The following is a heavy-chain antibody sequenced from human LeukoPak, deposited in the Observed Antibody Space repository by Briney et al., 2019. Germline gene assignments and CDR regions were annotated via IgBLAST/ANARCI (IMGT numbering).Heavy chain of an antibody. V-gene: IGHV3-66*01. CDR3: ARGFRSVTTWGYFDY. CDR2: IYSGGGT. D-gene: IGHD4-17*01. J-gene: IGHJ4*02. Sequence: GGSLRLSCAASGFTVSTNYVSWVRQAPGKGLEWVSLIYSGGGTYYADSVKGRFTISRDNSRNTLSLQMNSLRVDDTAVYYCARGFRSVTTWGYFDYWGQGALVTVYS. CDR1: GFTVSTNY.